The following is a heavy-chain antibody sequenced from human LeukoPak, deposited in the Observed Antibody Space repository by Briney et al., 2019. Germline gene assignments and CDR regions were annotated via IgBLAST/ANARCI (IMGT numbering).Heavy chain of an antibody. V-gene: IGHV4-38-2*01. Sequence: SETLSLTCVVSGYSISSGYYWGWIRQPPGKGLEWIGSVFHTGSTYYNPSLKSRVTISLDMSMNQFSLRLSSVTAADTAVYYCARHHSHYYGSGRYYNDYYYMDVWGKGTTVIVSS. CDR1: GYSISSGYY. D-gene: IGHD3-10*01. CDR3: ARHHSHYYGSGRYYNDYYYMDV. J-gene: IGHJ6*03. CDR2: VFHTGST.